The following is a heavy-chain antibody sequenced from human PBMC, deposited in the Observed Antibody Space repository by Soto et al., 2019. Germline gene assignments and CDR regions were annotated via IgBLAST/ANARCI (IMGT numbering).Heavy chain of an antibody. CDR3: STGGKAGATAY. Sequence: GGSLRLSCETSGFTFNNAWMTWVRQSPGKGLEWVGRIKSKTDGGTTDYAAPVKGRFTISRDDSENTLYLQINSLKTEDTAVYYCSTGGKAGATAYWGQGTLVTVSS. D-gene: IGHD1-26*01. J-gene: IGHJ4*02. V-gene: IGHV3-15*01. CDR1: GFTFNNAW. CDR2: IKSKTDGGTT.